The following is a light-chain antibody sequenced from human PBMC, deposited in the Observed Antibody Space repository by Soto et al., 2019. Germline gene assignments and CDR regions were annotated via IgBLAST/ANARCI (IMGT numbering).Light chain of an antibody. Sequence: DIQLTQSPSFLSASVGDRVTITCRASQGISSYLAWYQQKPGKAPKLLIYAASTLQSGVPSRFSGSGSGTEFTLTISSLQPEDSATYYCQQLNSYPQFTFGPGTKVDIK. CDR3: QQLNSYPQFT. V-gene: IGKV1-9*01. CDR2: AAS. J-gene: IGKJ3*01. CDR1: QGISSY.